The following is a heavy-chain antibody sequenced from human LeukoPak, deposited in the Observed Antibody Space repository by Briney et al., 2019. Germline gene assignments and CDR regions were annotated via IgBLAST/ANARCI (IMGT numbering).Heavy chain of an antibody. CDR3: ARDSWDYYGSGSYYRNYYYYGMDV. Sequence: GGSRRLSCAASGFTFSSYWMSWVRQAPGKGREWVANIKQDGSEKYYVDSVKGRFTISRDNAKNSLYLQMNSLRAEDTAVYYCARDSWDYYGSGSYYRNYYYYGMDVWGKGTTVTVSS. D-gene: IGHD3-10*01. V-gene: IGHV3-7*03. CDR1: GFTFSSYW. J-gene: IGHJ6*04. CDR2: IKQDGSEK.